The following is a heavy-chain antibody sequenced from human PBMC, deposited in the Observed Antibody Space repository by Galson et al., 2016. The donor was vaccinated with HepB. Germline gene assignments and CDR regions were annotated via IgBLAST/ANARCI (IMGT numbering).Heavy chain of an antibody. Sequence: SLRLSCAASGFTFTNYWMNWVRQTPGKGLEWVANVRPNGGEEYYVDSGKGRFTMSRDNAGTSLFLQMDSMRVDDTAVYYCAATTVGSGETRRFDHWGHGILVTVAS. D-gene: IGHD4-11*01. J-gene: IGHJ4*01. CDR2: VRPNGGEE. V-gene: IGHV3-7*02. CDR1: GFTFTNYW. CDR3: AATTVGSGETRRFDH.